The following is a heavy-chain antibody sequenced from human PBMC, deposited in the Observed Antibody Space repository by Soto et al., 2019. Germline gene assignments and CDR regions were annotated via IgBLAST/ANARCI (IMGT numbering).Heavy chain of an antibody. D-gene: IGHD2-15*01. Sequence: SVKVSCKASGGTFSSYAISWVRQAPGQGLEWMGGIIPIFGTANYAQKFQGRVTITADKSTSTAYMELSSLRSEDTAVYYCAREVSGCSGGSCYYYHGMDVWGQGTTVTVSS. V-gene: IGHV1-69*06. CDR3: AREVSGCSGGSCYYYHGMDV. CDR2: IIPIFGTA. J-gene: IGHJ6*02. CDR1: GGTFSSYA.